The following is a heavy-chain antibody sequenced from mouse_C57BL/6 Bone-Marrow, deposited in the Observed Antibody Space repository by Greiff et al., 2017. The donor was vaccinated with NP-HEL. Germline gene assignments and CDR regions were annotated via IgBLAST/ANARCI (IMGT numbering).Heavy chain of an antibody. V-gene: IGHV5-9-1*02. CDR2: ISSGGDYI. CDR1: GFTFSSYA. J-gene: IGHJ3*01. D-gene: IGHD2-5*01. Sequence: DVQLVESGEGLVKPGGSLKLSCAASGFTFSSYAMSWVRQTPEKRLEWVAYISSGGDYIYYADTVKGRFTISRDNARNTLYLQMSSLKSEDTAMYYCTRDRRYSNYGGFAYWGQGTLVTVSA. CDR3: TRDRRYSNYGGFAY.